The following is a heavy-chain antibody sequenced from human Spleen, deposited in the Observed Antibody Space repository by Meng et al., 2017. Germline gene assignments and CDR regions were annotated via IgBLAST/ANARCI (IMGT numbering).Heavy chain of an antibody. J-gene: IGHJ4*02. V-gene: IGHV4-34*01. CDR2: INHRGST. CDR1: GGSFSGYY. D-gene: IGHD4-11*01. Sequence: SETLSLTCAVYGGSFSGYYWSWIRQPPGKGLEWIGEINHRGSTNHSPSLKSRVTILVDTSKNQFSLKLSSVTAADSAVYYCARGPTTMAHDFDYWGQGTLVTVSS. CDR3: ARGPTTMAHDFDY.